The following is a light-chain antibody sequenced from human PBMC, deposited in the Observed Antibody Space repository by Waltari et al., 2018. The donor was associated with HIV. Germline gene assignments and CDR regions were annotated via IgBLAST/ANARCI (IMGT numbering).Light chain of an antibody. CDR3: QSTDSNGHDI. CDR2: KNS. J-gene: IGLJ2*01. V-gene: IGLV3-25*03. Sequence: SHDLRQSPSVPVSPGQTATITCPGGALTTPDVYWYKKKTGQAPVMVIYKNSERPSGIPERFSASNSGTPATLIISGVQAEDEAHYYCQSTDSNGHDIFGGGTKLTVL. CDR1: ALTTPD.